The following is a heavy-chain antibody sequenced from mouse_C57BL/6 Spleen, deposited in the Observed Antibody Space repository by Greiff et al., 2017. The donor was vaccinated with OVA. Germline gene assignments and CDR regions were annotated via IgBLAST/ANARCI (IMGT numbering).Heavy chain of an antibody. J-gene: IGHJ2*01. CDR1: GYTFTSYG. Sequence: VQLQQSGAELARPGASVKLSCKASGYTFTSYGISWVKQRTGQGLEWIGEIYPRSGNTYYNEKFKGKATLTADKSSSTAYMELRSLTSEDSAVYFCARGDWESLFFDYWGQGTTLTVSS. V-gene: IGHV1-81*01. CDR3: ARGDWESLFFDY. CDR2: IYPRSGNT. D-gene: IGHD4-1*01.